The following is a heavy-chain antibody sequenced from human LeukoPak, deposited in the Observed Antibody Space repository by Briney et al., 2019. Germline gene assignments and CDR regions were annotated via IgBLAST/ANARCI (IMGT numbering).Heavy chain of an antibody. CDR1: GGSFSGYY. J-gene: IGHJ4*02. D-gene: IGHD3-10*01. CDR2: INHSGST. Sequence: SETLSLTCAVYGGSFSGYYWSWICQPPGKGLEWIGEINHSGSTNYNPSLKSRVTISVDTSKNQFSLKLSSVTAADTAVYYCASSDLWLGEFVYWGQGTLVTVSS. V-gene: IGHV4-34*01. CDR3: ASSDLWLGEFVY.